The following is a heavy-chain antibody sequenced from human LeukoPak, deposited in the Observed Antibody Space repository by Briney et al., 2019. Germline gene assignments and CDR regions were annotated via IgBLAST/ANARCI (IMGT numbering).Heavy chain of an antibody. D-gene: IGHD5-24*01. CDR3: ATFVEMATIVDY. CDR2: ISGSGGRT. V-gene: IGHV3-23*01. CDR1: GFTFSDYG. J-gene: IGHJ4*02. Sequence: PGVSLRLSCAVSGFTFSDYGMNWVRQAPGKGLEWVSGISGSGGRTYYADSVKGRFTISRDNSKNTLYLQMNSLRAEDTAVYYCATFVEMATIVDYWGQGTLVTVSS.